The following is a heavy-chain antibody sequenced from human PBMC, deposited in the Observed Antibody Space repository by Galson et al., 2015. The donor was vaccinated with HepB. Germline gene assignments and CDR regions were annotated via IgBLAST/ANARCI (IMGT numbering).Heavy chain of an antibody. V-gene: IGHV3-48*01. CDR2: ISSSSSTI. D-gene: IGHD3-10*01. CDR3: ARIMITMVRGASDY. CDR1: GFTFSSYS. J-gene: IGHJ4*02. Sequence: SLRLSCAASGFTFSSYSMNWVRQAPGKGLEWVSYISSSSSTIYYADSVKGQFTISRDNAKNSLYLQMNSLRAEDTAVYYCARIMITMVRGASDYWGQGTLVTVSS.